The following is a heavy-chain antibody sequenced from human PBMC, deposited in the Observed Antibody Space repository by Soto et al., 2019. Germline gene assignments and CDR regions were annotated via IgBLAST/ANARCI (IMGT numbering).Heavy chain of an antibody. CDR1: GFTFSSYA. J-gene: IGHJ4*02. CDR2: ISGSGGST. Sequence: EVQLLESGGGLVQPGGSLRLSCAASGFTFSSYAMSWVRQAPGKGLEWVSAISGSGGSTYYADSVKGRFTISRDNSKNPLYLQMNSLRAEDTAVYYCAKGGFYYDSSGSKMSYYFDYWGQGTLVTVSS. CDR3: AKGGFYYDSSGSKMSYYFDY. V-gene: IGHV3-23*01. D-gene: IGHD3-22*01.